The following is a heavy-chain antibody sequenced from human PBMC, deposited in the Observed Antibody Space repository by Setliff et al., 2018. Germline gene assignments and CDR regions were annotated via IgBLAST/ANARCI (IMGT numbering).Heavy chain of an antibody. CDR1: GGSISSSSYY. V-gene: IGHV4-39*07. Sequence: KPSETLSLTCTVSGGSISSSSYYWGWIRQPPGKGLEWIGSIYYSGSTYYNPSLKSRVTISVDTSKNQFSLKLSSVTAADTAVYYCARDWVVVAAIDYWGQGTLVTVSS. CDR3: ARDWVVVAAIDY. D-gene: IGHD2-15*01. J-gene: IGHJ4*02. CDR2: IYYSGST.